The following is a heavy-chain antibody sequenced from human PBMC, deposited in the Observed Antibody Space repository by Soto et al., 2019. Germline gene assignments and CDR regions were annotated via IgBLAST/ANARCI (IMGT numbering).Heavy chain of an antibody. CDR1: GDSISSSFYY. D-gene: IGHD3-22*01. V-gene: IGHV4-39*01. Sequence: SETLSLTCTVSGDSISSSFYYWGWIRQPPGKGLEWIGNIYHSGSTYYNPSLRSRVAISVDTAKNQFSLKLSSVAAADTAVYYCARYTSHYYDSSGFLYWGQGTLVPVSS. J-gene: IGHJ4*02. CDR2: IYHSGST. CDR3: ARYTSHYYDSSGFLY.